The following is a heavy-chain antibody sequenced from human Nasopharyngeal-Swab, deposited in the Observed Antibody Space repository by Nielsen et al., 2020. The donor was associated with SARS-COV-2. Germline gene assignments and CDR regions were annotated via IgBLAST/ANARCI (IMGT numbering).Heavy chain of an antibody. Sequence: SETLSLTCGLIGASFSGYYWGWIPQPPGKGLEWIGDITRSGNTNSNPALRSRATISLATSKGEFSLKLTTVTAAETAIYFCARVNNGGGMVPASYSFFMDVWGKGTSVAVSS. D-gene: IGHD3-3*02. CDR3: ARVNNGGGMVPASYSFFMDV. J-gene: IGHJ6*03. V-gene: IGHV4-34*01. CDR2: ITRSGNT. CDR1: GASFSGYY.